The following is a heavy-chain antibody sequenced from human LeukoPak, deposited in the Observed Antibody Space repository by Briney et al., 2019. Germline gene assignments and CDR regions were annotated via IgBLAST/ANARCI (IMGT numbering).Heavy chain of an antibody. D-gene: IGHD3-3*01. CDR1: GYTLTGYY. Sequence: ASVKVSCKASGYTLTGYYMHWVRQAPGQGLEWMGWINLNSGGTNYAQKFQGRVTMTRDTSISTAYMELSRLRSDDTAVYYCARGDLEWLSGDYYYMDVWGKGTTVTVSS. CDR3: ARGDLEWLSGDYYYMDV. J-gene: IGHJ6*03. V-gene: IGHV1-2*02. CDR2: INLNSGGT.